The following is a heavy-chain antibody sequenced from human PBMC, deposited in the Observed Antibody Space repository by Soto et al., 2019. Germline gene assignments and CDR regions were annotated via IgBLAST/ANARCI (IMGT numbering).Heavy chain of an antibody. V-gene: IGHV3-64*01. Sequence: GGSLRLSCAASGFTFSSYAMHWVRQAPGKGLEYVSAISSNGGSTYYANSVKGRFTISRDNSKNTLYLQMGSLRAEDMAVYYCARVHDILTGPIDYWGQGTLVTVSS. CDR3: ARVHDILTGPIDY. CDR1: GFTFSSYA. J-gene: IGHJ4*02. CDR2: ISSNGGST. D-gene: IGHD3-9*01.